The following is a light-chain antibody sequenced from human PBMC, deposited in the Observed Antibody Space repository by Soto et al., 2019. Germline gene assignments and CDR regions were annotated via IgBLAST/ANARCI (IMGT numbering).Light chain of an antibody. CDR3: QQYGSSPTWT. Sequence: EIVLTQSPATLSVSPGERVTLSCSASQSVDINLAWYQQKPGQAPRLLIYGASTRATGIPDRFSGSGSGTDITLTISRLEPEDSAVYYCQQYGSSPTWTFGQGTKVDIK. CDR2: GAS. V-gene: IGKV3-20*01. J-gene: IGKJ1*01. CDR1: QSVDIN.